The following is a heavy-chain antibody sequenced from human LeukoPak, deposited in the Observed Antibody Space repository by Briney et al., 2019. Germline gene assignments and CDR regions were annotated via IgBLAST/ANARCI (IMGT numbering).Heavy chain of an antibody. CDR1: GYTFTGYY. D-gene: IGHD3-10*01. Sequence: GASVKVSCKASGYTFTGYYMHWVRQAPGQGLEWMGWINPNSGGTNYAQKFQGRVTMTRDTSISTAYMELSRLRSDDTAVYYCARNGGTMVRGVNYYMDVWGKGTTVTVSS. V-gene: IGHV1-2*02. J-gene: IGHJ6*03. CDR2: INPNSGGT. CDR3: ARNGGTMVRGVNYYMDV.